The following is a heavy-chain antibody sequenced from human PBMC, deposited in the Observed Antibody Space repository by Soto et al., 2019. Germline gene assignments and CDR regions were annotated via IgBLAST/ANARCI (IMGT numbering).Heavy chain of an antibody. CDR3: AREDNSNWFDP. CDR2: IYYSGST. Sequence: SETLSLTCTVSGGSISSYYWSRIRQPPGKGLEWIGYIYYSGSTNYNPSLKSRVTISVDTSKNQFSLKLSSVTAADTAVYYCAREDNSNWFDPWGQGTLVTVSS. D-gene: IGHD1-20*01. CDR1: GGSISSYY. J-gene: IGHJ5*02. V-gene: IGHV4-59*01.